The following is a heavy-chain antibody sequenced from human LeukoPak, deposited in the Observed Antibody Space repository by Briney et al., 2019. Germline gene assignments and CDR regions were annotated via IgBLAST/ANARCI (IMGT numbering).Heavy chain of an antibody. Sequence: RASVKVSCKASGYTFSRYYMHWVRQAPGQGLEWMGIINPSGGSTSYAQKLQGRVTMTTDTSTSTAYMELRSLRSDDTAVYYCAREGGLAVAGRFDYWGQGTLVTVSS. V-gene: IGHV1-46*01. J-gene: IGHJ4*02. CDR3: AREGGLAVAGRFDY. D-gene: IGHD6-19*01. CDR1: GYTFSRYY. CDR2: INPSGGST.